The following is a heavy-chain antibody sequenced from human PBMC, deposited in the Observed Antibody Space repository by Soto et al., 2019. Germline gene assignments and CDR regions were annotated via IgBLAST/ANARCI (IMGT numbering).Heavy chain of an antibody. Sequence: PSETLSLTCTVSGGSVRSGRYYWSWIRQPPGKGLEWIGYIYDSGTTADNPSLKSRVTISVDTSKNQFSLKLRSVIAADTAVYYCAREAIVAGATTGMDVWGQGTTVTVSS. V-gene: IGHV4-61*01. CDR2: IYDSGTT. D-gene: IGHD1-26*01. J-gene: IGHJ6*02. CDR1: GGSVRSGRYY. CDR3: AREAIVAGATTGMDV.